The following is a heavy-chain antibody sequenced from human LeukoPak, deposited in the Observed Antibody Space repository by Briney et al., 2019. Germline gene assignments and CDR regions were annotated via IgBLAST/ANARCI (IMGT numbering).Heavy chain of an antibody. D-gene: IGHD6-13*01. J-gene: IGHJ4*02. CDR1: GFTFSGYS. Sequence: GGSLRLSCAASGFTFSGYSMNWVRQAPGKGLEWVSSISSSSSYIYYADSVKGRFTISRDNAKNSLYLQMNSLRAEDTAVYYCARDSHYGYTNSWYHLVHIDYWGQGTLVTVSS. V-gene: IGHV3-21*01. CDR3: ARDSHYGYTNSWYHLVHIDY. CDR2: ISSSSSYI.